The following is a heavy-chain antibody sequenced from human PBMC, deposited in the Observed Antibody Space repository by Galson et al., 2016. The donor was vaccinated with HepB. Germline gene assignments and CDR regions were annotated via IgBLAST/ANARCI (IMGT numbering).Heavy chain of an antibody. V-gene: IGHV1-8*01. Sequence: SVKVSCKASGYSFLSHDIDWIRQTTGQGLEWMGWMNPNSGDTYYAKKFQGRVNMTRNIAMTTAYMELTSLRSDDTAVSYCARGRSPVDGGGGSDGMDLRGQGTTVIVSS. CDR3: ARGRSPVDGGGGSDGMDL. D-gene: IGHD2-15*01. CDR1: GYSFLSHD. CDR2: MNPNSGDT. J-gene: IGHJ6*02.